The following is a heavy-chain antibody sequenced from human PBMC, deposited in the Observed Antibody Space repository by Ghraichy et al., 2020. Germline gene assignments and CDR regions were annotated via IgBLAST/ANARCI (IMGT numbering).Heavy chain of an antibody. V-gene: IGHV3-23*01. CDR3: AKSYYYDSSGYYPFDY. Sequence: GESLNISCAASGFTFSSYAMSWVRQAPGKGLEWVSVISGSGGYTYYADSVKGRFTISRDNSKNTLYLQMNSLRAEDTAVYYCAKSYYYDSSGYYPFDYWGQGTLVTVSS. CDR2: ISGSGGYT. J-gene: IGHJ4*02. CDR1: GFTFSSYA. D-gene: IGHD3-22*01.